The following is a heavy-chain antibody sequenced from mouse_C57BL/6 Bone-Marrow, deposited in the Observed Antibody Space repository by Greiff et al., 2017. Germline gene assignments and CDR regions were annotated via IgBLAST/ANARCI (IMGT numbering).Heavy chain of an antibody. V-gene: IGHV1-81*01. D-gene: IGHD1-1*01. CDR1: GYTFTSYG. CDR3: ASPLYGSSPAWLAY. Sequence: QVQLQQSGAELARPGASVKLSCKASGYTFTSYGISWVKQRTGQGLEWIGEISPRSGNTYYNEKFKGKATLTADKSSSTAYMERRSLTSEDSAFYVCASPLYGSSPAWLAYWGQGTLVTVSA. CDR2: ISPRSGNT. J-gene: IGHJ3*01.